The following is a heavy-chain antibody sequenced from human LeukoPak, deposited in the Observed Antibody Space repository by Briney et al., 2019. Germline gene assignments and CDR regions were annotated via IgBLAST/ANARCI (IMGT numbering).Heavy chain of an antibody. D-gene: IGHD3-10*01. CDR1: GFTISSYG. CDR3: AKDSQFYRGVRGVIPDY. Sequence: PGGSLRLSCAASGFTISSYGMHWVRQAPGKGLEWVAVISYDGSNKYYADSVKGRFTISRDNSKNTLYLQMNSLRAEDTAVYYCAKDSQFYRGVRGVIPDYWGQGTLVTVSS. CDR2: ISYDGSNK. V-gene: IGHV3-30*18. J-gene: IGHJ4*02.